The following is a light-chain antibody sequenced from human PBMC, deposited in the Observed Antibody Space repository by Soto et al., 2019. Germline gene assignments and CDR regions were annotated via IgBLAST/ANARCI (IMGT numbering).Light chain of an antibody. V-gene: IGKV3-20*01. CDR3: QQYGTLPRT. Sequence: EIVMTQSPATLSVSPGERATLSCRASQSVKNNYLAWYQQKPGQAPRLLIYGASSRATGIPDRFSGSGSGTDFTLTIARLEPEDFAVYYCQQYGTLPRTFGQVTKVEIK. CDR2: GAS. J-gene: IGKJ1*01. CDR1: QSVKNNY.